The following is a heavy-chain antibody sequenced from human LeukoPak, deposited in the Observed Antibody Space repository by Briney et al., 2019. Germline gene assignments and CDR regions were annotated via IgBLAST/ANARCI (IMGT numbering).Heavy chain of an antibody. CDR2: IKQDGSGK. Sequence: PGGSLRLSCAASGFTFSRDWLSWVRQAPGEGLEWVANIKQDGSGKYYVDSANVRFTISRDNAKISLFLQMNSLRAADTAIYYSARSAGSSGWYEGYYFDYWGQGTLVTVSS. CDR1: GFTFSRDW. D-gene: IGHD6-13*01. J-gene: IGHJ4*02. V-gene: IGHV3-7*01. CDR3: ARSAGSSGWYEGYYFDY.